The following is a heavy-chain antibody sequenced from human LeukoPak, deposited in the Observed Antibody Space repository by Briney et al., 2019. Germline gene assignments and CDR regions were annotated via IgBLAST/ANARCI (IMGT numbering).Heavy chain of an antibody. CDR2: ISASGGST. Sequence: GGSLRLSCAASGFTFSNYATSWVRQAPGKGLEWVSSISASGGSTYFADSVRGRFSISSDNSKATLYLQINSLRAEDTAIYYCAKGGGASVSSYCTSITCRRFDPWGQGTLVTVSS. CDR3: AKGGGASVSSYCTSITCRRFDP. D-gene: IGHD2-2*01. V-gene: IGHV3-23*01. J-gene: IGHJ5*02. CDR1: GFTFSNYA.